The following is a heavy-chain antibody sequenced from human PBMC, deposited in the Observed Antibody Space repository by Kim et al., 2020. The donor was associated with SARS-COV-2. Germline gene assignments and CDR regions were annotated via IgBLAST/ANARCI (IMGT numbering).Heavy chain of an antibody. CDR1: GGSFSGYY. CDR2: INHSGST. V-gene: IGHV4-34*01. CDR3: ARAYLFCSGGSCYSAEVDY. J-gene: IGHJ4*02. D-gene: IGHD2-15*01. Sequence: SETLSLTCAVYGGSFSGYYWSWIRQPPGKGLEWIGEINHSGSTNYNPSLKSRVTISVDTSKNQFSLKLSSVTAADTAVYYCARAYLFCSGGSCYSAEVDYWGQGTLVTVSS.